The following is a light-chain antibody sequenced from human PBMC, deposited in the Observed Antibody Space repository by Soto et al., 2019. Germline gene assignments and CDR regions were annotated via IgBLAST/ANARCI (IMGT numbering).Light chain of an antibody. V-gene: IGLV2-14*03. CDR2: DVS. J-gene: IGLJ1*01. Sequence: QSVLTQPASVSGSPGQSITISCTGTSSDVGGYDYVSWYQHHPGKAPKLMIYDVSNRPSGVSNRFSGSKSGNTASLTISGLQAEDEADYYCSSYTSSSLYVFGTVTKVTVL. CDR3: SSYTSSSLYV. CDR1: SSDVGGYDY.